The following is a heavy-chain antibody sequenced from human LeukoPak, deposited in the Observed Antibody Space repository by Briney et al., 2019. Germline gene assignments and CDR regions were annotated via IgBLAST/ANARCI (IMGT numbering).Heavy chain of an antibody. CDR2: ISYDGSNN. CDR1: GFMFSTNW. V-gene: IGHV3-30-3*01. D-gene: IGHD4-23*01. Sequence: GGSLRLSCAASGFMFSTNWMHWVRQAPGKGLEWVAVISYDGSNNYYADSVKGRFTISRDKSKNTLYLQMNSLRAEDTAMYYCARSFRDGYGGNLYYYGMDVWGQGTTVTVSS. CDR3: ARSFRDGYGGNLYYYGMDV. J-gene: IGHJ6*02.